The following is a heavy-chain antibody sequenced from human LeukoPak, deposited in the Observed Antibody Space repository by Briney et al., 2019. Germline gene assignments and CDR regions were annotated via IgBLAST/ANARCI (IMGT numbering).Heavy chain of an antibody. CDR1: GFTVSSNY. Sequence: PGGSLRLSCAASGFTVSSNYMSWVRQAPGKGLEWVSVIYSGGSTYYTDSVKGRFTLSRYNSKNTLYLQMNSLRAEDTAVYYCARDRSRGGDWLDAFDIWGQGTMVTVSS. CDR3: ARDRSRGGDWLDAFDI. CDR2: IYSGGST. V-gene: IGHV3-53*01. D-gene: IGHD2-21*02. J-gene: IGHJ3*02.